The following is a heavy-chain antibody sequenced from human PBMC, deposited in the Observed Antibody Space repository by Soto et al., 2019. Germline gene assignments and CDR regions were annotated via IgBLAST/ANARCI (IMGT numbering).Heavy chain of an antibody. CDR1: GYTFTSYG. CDR2: ISAYNGNT. J-gene: IGHJ6*02. D-gene: IGHD5-18*01. Sequence: QVQLVQSGAEVKKPGASVKVSCKASGYTFTSYGISWVRRAPGQGLEWMGWISAYNGNTNYAQKLQGRVTMTTDTSTSTAYMELRSLRSDDTAVYYCARMGMGSYGSFSAYYYGMDVWGQGTTVTVSS. CDR3: ARMGMGSYGSFSAYYYGMDV. V-gene: IGHV1-18*01.